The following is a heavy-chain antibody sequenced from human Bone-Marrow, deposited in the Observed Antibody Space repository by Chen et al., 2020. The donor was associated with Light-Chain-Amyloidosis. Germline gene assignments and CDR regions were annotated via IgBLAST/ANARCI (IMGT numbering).Heavy chain of an antibody. Sequence: QLQLQESGPGLVEPSETLSLTCTVSGRSISSLSYFWGWIRRPPGKWLEWVGSVHYSGTTSYNPSLKSRVTISLDTSRNQFSRNLRSVTAADTAVYYCARRTWSVSPFDPWGQGTLVTVSS. J-gene: IGHJ5*02. CDR2: VHYSGTT. CDR3: ARRTWSVSPFDP. D-gene: IGHD3-3*01. CDR1: GRSISSLSYF. V-gene: IGHV4-39*01.